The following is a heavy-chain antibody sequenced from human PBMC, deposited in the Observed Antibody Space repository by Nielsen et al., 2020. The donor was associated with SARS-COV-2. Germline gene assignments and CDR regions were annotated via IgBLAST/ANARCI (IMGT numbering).Heavy chain of an antibody. J-gene: IGHJ4*02. D-gene: IGHD5-12*01. CDR1: GGSISSYY. CDR3: ATWDIVATISDY. Sequence: SETLSLTCTVSGGSISSYYWSWIRQPPGKGLEWIGYIYYSASTNYNPSLKSRVTISVDTSKNQFSLKLSSVTAADTAVYYCATWDIVATISDYWGQGTLVTVSS. V-gene: IGHV4-59*08. CDR2: IYYSAST.